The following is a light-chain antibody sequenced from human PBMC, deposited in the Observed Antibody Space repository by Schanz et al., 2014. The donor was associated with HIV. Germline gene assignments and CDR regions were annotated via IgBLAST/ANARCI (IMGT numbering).Light chain of an antibody. Sequence: ETVLTQSPGTLSLSPGERATLSCRASQSVSSNYLAWYQQKPSQAPRLLIYAASSRATGIPDRFSGSGFGTDFTLTINRVEPADFAVYYCQQYGSSPPITFGQGTRLEI. V-gene: IGKV3-20*01. CDR3: QQYGSSPPIT. J-gene: IGKJ5*01. CDR1: QSVSSNY. CDR2: AAS.